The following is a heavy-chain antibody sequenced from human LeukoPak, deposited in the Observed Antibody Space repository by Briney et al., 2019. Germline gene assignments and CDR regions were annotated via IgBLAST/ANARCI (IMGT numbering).Heavy chain of an antibody. CDR3: ARDCSRTSCYLPDV. CDR2: MHSTGSA. D-gene: IGHD2-2*01. Sequence: SETLSLTCTVSGGSISGYTWSWIRQPPGKGLEWVGYMHSTGSADYSPSLKGRVTISVDTSNNQFFLRLNFVTAADTAIYFCARDCSRTSCYLPDVWGTGTTVTVSS. V-gene: IGHV4-59*01. J-gene: IGHJ6*04. CDR1: GGSISGYT.